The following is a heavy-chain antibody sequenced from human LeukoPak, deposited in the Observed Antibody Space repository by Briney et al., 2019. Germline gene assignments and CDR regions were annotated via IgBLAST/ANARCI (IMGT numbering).Heavy chain of an antibody. CDR2: ISAYNGNT. V-gene: IGHV1-18*01. CDR1: GYTFTSYG. CDR3: ARDYSSGWGIYYYYGMDV. J-gene: IGHJ6*02. Sequence: ASVKASCKASGYTFTSYGISWVRQAPGQGLEWMGWISAYNGNTNYAQKLQGRVTMTTDTSTSTAYMELRSLRSDDTAVYYCARDYSSGWGIYYYYGMDVWGQGTTVTVSS. D-gene: IGHD6-19*01.